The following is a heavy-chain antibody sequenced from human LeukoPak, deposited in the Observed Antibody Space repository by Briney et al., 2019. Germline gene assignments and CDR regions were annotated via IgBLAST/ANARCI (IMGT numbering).Heavy chain of an antibody. CDR2: TYNSGST. J-gene: IGHJ5*02. CDR1: GGSISCFY. D-gene: IGHD3-3*01. Sequence: SETLSLTRSVSGGSISCFYWGWIRQPAGKGLERIGRTYNSGSTNYTPPLTGRVTMSVDTSKNQSSLKLNSVTAADTAVYYCARHDFWSGYMANNSFDPWGQGTLVTVSS. CDR3: ARHDFWSGYMANNSFDP. V-gene: IGHV4-4*07.